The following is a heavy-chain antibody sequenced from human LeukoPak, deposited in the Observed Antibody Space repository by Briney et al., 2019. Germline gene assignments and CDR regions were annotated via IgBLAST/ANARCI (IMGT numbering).Heavy chain of an antibody. D-gene: IGHD3-22*01. V-gene: IGHV3-53*01. J-gene: IGHJ4*02. CDR2: VYSDGRT. CDR3: AQLNYASSGYYFDY. CDR1: GFSVKIHY. Sequence: GGSLRLSCAASGFSVKIHYMSWVRQAPGKGLEWVSVVYSDGRTFYTDSVKGRFTIVRDNSNNTVDLQMNSLRVEDTAVYYCAQLNYASSGYYFDYWGQGTLVTVSS.